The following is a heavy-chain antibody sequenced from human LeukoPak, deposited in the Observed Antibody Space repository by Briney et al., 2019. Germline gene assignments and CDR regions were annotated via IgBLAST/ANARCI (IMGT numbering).Heavy chain of an antibody. V-gene: IGHV1-69*04. CDR1: GGIFSSYA. J-gene: IGHJ4*02. Sequence: ASVKVSCKASGGIFSSYAISWVRQAPGQGLEWMGRIIPILGIANYAQKFQGRVMITADKSTSTAYMDLSSLRSEDTAVYYCARDLPPYYFDYWGQGTLVTVSS. CDR2: IIPILGIA. CDR3: ARDLPPYYFDY.